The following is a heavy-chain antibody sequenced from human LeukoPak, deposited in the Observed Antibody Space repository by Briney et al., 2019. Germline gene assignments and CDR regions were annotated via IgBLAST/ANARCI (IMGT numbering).Heavy chain of an antibody. CDR1: GYSFTSYW. CDR2: IYPGDSDT. J-gene: IGHJ4*02. Sequence: GESLKISCKGSGYSFTSYWIGWVRQMPGKGLEWMGIIYPGDSDTRYSPSFQGQVTISAHKSISTAYLQWSSLKASDTAMYYCATGVVVTAYYFDYWGQGTLVTVSS. CDR3: ATGVVVTAYYFDY. D-gene: IGHD3-22*01. V-gene: IGHV5-51*01.